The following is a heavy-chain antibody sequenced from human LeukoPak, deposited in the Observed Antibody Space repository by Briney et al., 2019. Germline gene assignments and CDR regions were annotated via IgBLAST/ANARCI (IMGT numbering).Heavy chain of an antibody. CDR1: GGSISSYY. CDR3: ARSGGIRGHYFDY. J-gene: IGHJ4*02. V-gene: IGHV4-59*01. Sequence: SETLSLTCTVSGGSISSYYWSWIRQPPGKGLEWIGYIYYSGSTNYNPSLKSRVTISVDTSKNQFSLKLSSVTAADTAVYYCARSGGIRGHYFDYWGQGTLVTVSS. CDR2: IYYSGST. D-gene: IGHD3-10*01.